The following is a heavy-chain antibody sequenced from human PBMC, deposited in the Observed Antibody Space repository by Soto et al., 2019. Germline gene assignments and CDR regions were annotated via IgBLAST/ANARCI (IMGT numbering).Heavy chain of an antibody. V-gene: IGHV3-30-3*01. CDR2: ISYDGSNK. D-gene: IGHD3-9*01. CDR3: ARVRKRLAYYFDY. J-gene: IGHJ4*02. Sequence: GGSLRLSCAASGFTFSSYAMHWVRQAPGKGLEWVAVISYDGSNKYYADSVKGRFTISRDNSKNTLYLQMNSLRAEDTAVYYCARVRKRLAYYFDYWGQGTLVTVSS. CDR1: GFTFSSYA.